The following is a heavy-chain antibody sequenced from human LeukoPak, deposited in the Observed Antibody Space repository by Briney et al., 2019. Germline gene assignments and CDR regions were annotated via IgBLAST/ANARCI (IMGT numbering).Heavy chain of an antibody. CDR1: GYSISSGYY. Sequence: PSETLSLTCTVSGYSISSGYYWGWIRQPPGKGLEWIGSIYHSGSTYYNPSLKSRVTISVDTSKNQFSLKLSSVTAADTAVYYCARGSDLDWWGQGTLVTVSS. D-gene: IGHD3/OR15-3a*01. CDR2: IYHSGST. V-gene: IGHV4-38-2*02. CDR3: ARGSDLDW. J-gene: IGHJ4*02.